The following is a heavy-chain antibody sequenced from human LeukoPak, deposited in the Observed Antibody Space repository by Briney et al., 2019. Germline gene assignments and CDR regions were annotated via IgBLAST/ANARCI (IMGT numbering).Heavy chain of an antibody. CDR2: IIPIFGTA. CDR1: GGTFSSYA. V-gene: IGHV1-69*05. Sequence: SVKVSCKASGGTFSSYAISWVRQAPGQGLEWMGGIIPIFGTANYAQKFQGRVTITTDESTSTAYMKLSSLRSEEQAVYYCARGTGIAAYFDYWGQGTLVTVSS. D-gene: IGHD6-13*01. CDR3: ARGTGIAAYFDY. J-gene: IGHJ4*02.